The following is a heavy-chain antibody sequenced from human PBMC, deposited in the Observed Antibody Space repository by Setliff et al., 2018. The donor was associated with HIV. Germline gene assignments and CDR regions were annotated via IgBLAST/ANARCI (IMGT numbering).Heavy chain of an antibody. CDR3: ARVQYYSFWSGYFDIYGMDV. CDR2: IYNSAST. D-gene: IGHD3-3*01. V-gene: IGHV4-59*12. Sequence: SETLSLTCTVSGDSISTDYWTWIRQPPGKGLEWIGYIYNSASTSYNPSLKSRVTTSVDSSKNTLYLEMNSLRVEDTAEYYCARVQYYSFWSGYFDIYGMDVWGQGTTVTVSS. J-gene: IGHJ6*02. CDR1: GDSISTDY.